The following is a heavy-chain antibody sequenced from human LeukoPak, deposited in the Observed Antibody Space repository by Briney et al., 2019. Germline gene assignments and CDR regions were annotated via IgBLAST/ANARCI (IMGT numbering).Heavy chain of an antibody. CDR3: ATSHSPGYSSGWYMDY. CDR1: GYSFTSHW. Sequence: GESLKISCKASGYSFTSHWIGWVRQMPGKGLEWMGIIYPDDSDTRYNPSFQGQVTISADKSITTAYLQWSTLKASDTAMYYCATSHSPGYSSGWYMDYWGQGTLVTVSS. D-gene: IGHD6-19*01. J-gene: IGHJ4*02. V-gene: IGHV5-51*01. CDR2: IYPDDSDT.